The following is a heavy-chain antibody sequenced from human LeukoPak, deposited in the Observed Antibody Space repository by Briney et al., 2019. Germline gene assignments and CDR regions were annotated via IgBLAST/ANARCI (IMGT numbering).Heavy chain of an antibody. J-gene: IGHJ3*02. CDR3: ARASYGDYEDGAFDI. CDR1: GGSISSDDYY. V-gene: IGHV4-30-4*01. Sequence: SETLSLTCTVSGGSISSDDYYWSWIRQPPGKGLEWIGYIYYSGSTYYNPFLKSRVTISVDTSKNQFSLKLSSVTAADTAVYYCARASYGDYEDGAFDIWGQGTMVTVSS. D-gene: IGHD4-17*01. CDR2: IYYSGST.